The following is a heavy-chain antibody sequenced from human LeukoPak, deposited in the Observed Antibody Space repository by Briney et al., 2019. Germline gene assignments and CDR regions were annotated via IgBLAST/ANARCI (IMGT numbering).Heavy chain of an antibody. CDR3: ARAHYYDSSGYLI. Sequence: GSSVKVSCKASGGTFSSYAISWVRQAPGQGLEWMGRIIPIFGTANYAQKFQGRVTITTDESTSTAYMELSSLRSEDTAVYCCARAHYYDSSGYLIWGQGTMVTVSS. J-gene: IGHJ3*02. CDR2: IIPIFGTA. CDR1: GGTFSSYA. V-gene: IGHV1-69*05. D-gene: IGHD3-22*01.